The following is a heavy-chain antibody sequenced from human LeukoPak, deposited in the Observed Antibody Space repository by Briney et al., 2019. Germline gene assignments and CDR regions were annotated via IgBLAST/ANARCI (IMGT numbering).Heavy chain of an antibody. Sequence: GGSLRLSCAASRFTFSNYGTNWVRQAPGKGLEWVSSINTSGGGTYYADSVKGRFTISRDNSKNTVYLQMNTLRAEDTAMYYCAIVLVGSSGLYWSFDLWGRGTVVTVSS. D-gene: IGHD6-19*01. CDR2: INTSGGGT. CDR1: RFTFSNYG. V-gene: IGHV3-23*01. J-gene: IGHJ2*01. CDR3: AIVLVGSSGLYWSFDL.